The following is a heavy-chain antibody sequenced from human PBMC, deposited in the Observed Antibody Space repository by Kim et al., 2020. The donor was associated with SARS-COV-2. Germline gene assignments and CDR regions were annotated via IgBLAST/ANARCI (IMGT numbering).Heavy chain of an antibody. CDR1: GFSSSAFW. J-gene: IGHJ3*01. Sequence: GGSLRLSCTASGFSSSAFWMNWVRQAPGKGPEWVANIKEDGSEKKYVDSVKGRFTISRDYAKNSVNLQMDNLRAEDTAVYYCVRSLGWVNAFDFWGEGTMVTVSS. CDR3: VRSLGWVNAFDF. V-gene: IGHV3-7*01. CDR2: IKEDGSEK. D-gene: IGHD7-27*01.